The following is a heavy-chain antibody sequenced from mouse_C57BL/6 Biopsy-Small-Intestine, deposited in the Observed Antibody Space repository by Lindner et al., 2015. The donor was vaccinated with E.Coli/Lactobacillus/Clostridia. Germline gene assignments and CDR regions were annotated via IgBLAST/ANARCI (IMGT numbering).Heavy chain of an antibody. J-gene: IGHJ2*01. V-gene: IGHV1-18*01. Sequence: VQLQESGPELVKPGASVKIPCKASGYTFTDYNMDWVKQSHGKSLEWIGNIIPNSGGAIYDQKFKGKATLTVDKSSSTAYMQLSSLTSEDSAVYFCARSGGYYGSSPFDYWGQGTTLTVSS. CDR3: ARSGGYYGSSPFDY. D-gene: IGHD1-1*01. CDR1: GYTFTDYN. CDR2: IIPNSGGA.